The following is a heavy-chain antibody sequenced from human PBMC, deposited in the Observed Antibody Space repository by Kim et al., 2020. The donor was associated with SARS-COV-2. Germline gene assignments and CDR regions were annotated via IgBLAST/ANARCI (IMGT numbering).Heavy chain of an antibody. V-gene: IGHV3-30*18. Sequence: GGSLRLSCAASGFTFSSYGMHWVRQAPGKGLECVAVISYDGSNTYYADSVKGRFTISRDNSKNTLYLQMNSLRAEDTAVYYCAKLAVAGTGFDYWGQRTLVIVS. CDR2: ISYDGSNT. D-gene: IGHD6-19*01. CDR3: AKLAVAGTGFDY. J-gene: IGHJ4*02. CDR1: GFTFSSYG.